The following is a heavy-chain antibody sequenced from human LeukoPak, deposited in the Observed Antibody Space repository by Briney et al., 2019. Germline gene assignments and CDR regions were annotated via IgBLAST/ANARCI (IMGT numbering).Heavy chain of an antibody. CDR2: IYYSGST. J-gene: IGHJ5*02. CDR3: ARLIPFGPPPTGLDP. Sequence: SETLSFTCTVPGGSISNYYCRSTRHPPGKGREWIGYIYYSGSTNHNPSIKRRVTISVDTSKNQYSLKLSSVSAADTAVYYCARLIPFGPPPTGLDPWGQGTLVTVSS. CDR1: GGSISNYY. D-gene: IGHD4-17*01. V-gene: IGHV4-59*08.